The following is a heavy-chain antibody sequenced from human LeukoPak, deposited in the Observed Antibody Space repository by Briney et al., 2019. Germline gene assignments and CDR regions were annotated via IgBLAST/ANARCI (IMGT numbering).Heavy chain of an antibody. D-gene: IGHD3-16*01. J-gene: IGHJ5*02. CDR1: GFIFDDYA. V-gene: IGHV3-7*01. CDR2: IMKDGSEK. Sequence: PGGSPRLSCAASGFIFDDYAMSWVRQAPGKGLEWVANIMKDGSEKYYVDSVKGRFTISRDNANKLLYLQMNSLRAEDTAVYYCARVVLGIQSWFDPWGQGTLVTVSS. CDR3: ARVVLGIQSWFDP.